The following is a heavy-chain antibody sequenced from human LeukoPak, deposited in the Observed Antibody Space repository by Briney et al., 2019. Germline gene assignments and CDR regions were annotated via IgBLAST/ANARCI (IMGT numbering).Heavy chain of an antibody. D-gene: IGHD1-26*01. CDR3: AKDQSADGSYQGIDY. V-gene: IGHV3-33*06. J-gene: IGHJ4*02. CDR2: IWYDGSNK. CDR1: GFTFSSYG. Sequence: GRSLRLSCAASGFTFSSYGMHWVRQAPGKGLEWVAVIWYDGSNKYYADSVKGRFTISRDNSKNTLYLQMNSLRAEDTAVYYCAKDQSADGSYQGIDYWGQGTLVTVSS.